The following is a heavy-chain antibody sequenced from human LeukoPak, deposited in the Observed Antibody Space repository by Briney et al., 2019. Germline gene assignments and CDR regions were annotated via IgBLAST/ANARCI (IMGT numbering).Heavy chain of an antibody. CDR3: ARALGDFWSVYYFDY. CDR1: GFTFSTYW. CDR2: MKQDGSEK. J-gene: IGHJ4*02. Sequence: GGSLRLSCAASGFTFSTYWMSWVRQAPGTGLEWVANMKQDGSEKHYVDSVKGRFTISRDTAKNSLHLQMNSLRAEDTAVYYCARALGDFWSVYYFDYWGQGTLVTVSS. V-gene: IGHV3-7*01. D-gene: IGHD3-3*01.